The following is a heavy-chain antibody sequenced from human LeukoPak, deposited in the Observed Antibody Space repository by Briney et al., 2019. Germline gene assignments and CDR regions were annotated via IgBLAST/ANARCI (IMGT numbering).Heavy chain of an antibody. V-gene: IGHV3-7*01. D-gene: IGHD2-8*01. CDR1: GFTFNYYW. Sequence: GGSLRLSCAASGFTFNYYWMSWVRQAPGKGLEWVANIKHDGSEEYYADSVKGRFTIARDNAKNSLYLQMNSLRAEDTAVYYCTTIYCTNGVCYYFDYWGQGTLVTVSS. CDR2: IKHDGSEE. CDR3: TTIYCTNGVCYYFDY. J-gene: IGHJ4*02.